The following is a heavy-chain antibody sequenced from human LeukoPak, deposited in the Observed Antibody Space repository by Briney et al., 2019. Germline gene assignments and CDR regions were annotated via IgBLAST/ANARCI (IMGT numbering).Heavy chain of an antibody. V-gene: IGHV4-34*01. CDR2: INHSGST. J-gene: IGHJ4*02. Sequence: PSETLSLTCAVYGGSFSGYYWSWIRQPPGKGLEWIGEINHSGSTNYNPSLKSRVTISVDTSKNQLSLKLSSVTAADTAVYYCARGGRWLQLYFDYWGQGTLVTVSS. D-gene: IGHD5-24*01. CDR1: GGSFSGYY. CDR3: ARGGRWLQLYFDY.